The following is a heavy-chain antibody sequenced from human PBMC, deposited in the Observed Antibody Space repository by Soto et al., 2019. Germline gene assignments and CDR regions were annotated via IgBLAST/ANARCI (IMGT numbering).Heavy chain of an antibody. CDR3: ARRVRNYDILTGYYGDAFDI. V-gene: IGHV4-59*08. CDR1: GGSISSYY. J-gene: IGHJ3*02. Sequence: SETLSLTCTVSGGSISSYYWGWIRKPPGKGLEWIGYIDYSGSTNYNPSLKSRVTISIDTSKNQFSLKLSSVTAADTAGYCCARRVRNYDILTGYYGDAFDIWGQGTMVTVSS. CDR2: IDYSGST. D-gene: IGHD3-9*01.